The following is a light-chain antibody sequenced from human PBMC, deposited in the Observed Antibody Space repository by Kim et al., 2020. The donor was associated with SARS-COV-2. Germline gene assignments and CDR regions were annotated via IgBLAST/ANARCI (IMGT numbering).Light chain of an antibody. Sequence: GQADALSCTGTSSHVGRYNYVSGYQHHPGKAPNLIIYDVTQRPTGVPDRFSGSKSGNTASLTVSGLQAEDEADYYCSSYAGRNDLVFGGGTQLTVL. CDR3: SSYAGRNDLV. V-gene: IGLV2-8*01. CDR1: SSHVGRYNY. CDR2: DVT. J-gene: IGLJ2*01.